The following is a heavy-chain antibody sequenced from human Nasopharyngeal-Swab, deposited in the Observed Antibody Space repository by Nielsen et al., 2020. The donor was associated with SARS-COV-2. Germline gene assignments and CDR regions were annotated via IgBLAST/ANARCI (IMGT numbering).Heavy chain of an antibody. CDR1: GFTFSSYA. J-gene: IGHJ4*02. V-gene: IGHV3-23*03. CDR2: TYSGGSST. Sequence: GGSLRLSCAASGFTFSSYAMSWVRQAPGKGLEWVSVTYSGGSSTYYADSVKGRFTISRDNSKNTLYLQMNSLRAEDTAVYYCAKGWVSSSPPSFDYWGQGTLVTVSS. CDR3: AKGWVSSSPPSFDY. D-gene: IGHD6-6*01.